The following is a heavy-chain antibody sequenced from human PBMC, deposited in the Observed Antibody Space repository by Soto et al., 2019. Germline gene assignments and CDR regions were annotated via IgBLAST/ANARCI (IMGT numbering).Heavy chain of an antibody. CDR1: GYNFIKYW. V-gene: IGHV5-10-1*01. D-gene: IGHD3-10*01. CDR3: ARSRRSEHNSGSEHFAC. J-gene: IGHJ4*02. Sequence: VESLKVSCKASGYNFIKYWIQWVRQLPGTGLEWLDRIHSCDHSSDYNPCFEDQVSSSTYDSTSTAHIQCHSHNASYAALYFCARSRRSEHNSGSEHFACWGQRTQVTVSS. CDR2: IHSCDHSS.